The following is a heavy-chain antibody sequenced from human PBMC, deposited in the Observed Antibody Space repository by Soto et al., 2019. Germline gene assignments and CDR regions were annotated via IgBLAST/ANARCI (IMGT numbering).Heavy chain of an antibody. CDR3: ARALVVRGGSPYNWFDP. CDR2: IYYSGST. D-gene: IGHD3-10*01. Sequence: KSSETLSLTCTVSGGSISSGDYYWSWIRQPPGKGLEWIGYIYYSGSTYYNPSLKSRVTISVDTSKNQFSLKLSSVTAADTAVYYCARALVVRGGSPYNWFDPWGQGTLVTVSS. V-gene: IGHV4-30-4*01. CDR1: GGSISSGDYY. J-gene: IGHJ5*02.